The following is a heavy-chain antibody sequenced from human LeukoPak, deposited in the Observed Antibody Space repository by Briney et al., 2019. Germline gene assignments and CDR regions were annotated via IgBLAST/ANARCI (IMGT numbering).Heavy chain of an antibody. Sequence: GRSLRLSCAASGFTFSSYGMHWVRQPPGKGLEWVAVISYDGSNKYYADYVKGRFTISRDNSKNTLYLQMNSLRAEDTAVYYCAEDLMPWIQLWLPYFDLWSRGTLVTVSS. CDR2: ISYDGSNK. CDR3: AEDLMPWIQLWLPYFDL. CDR1: GFTFSSYG. V-gene: IGHV3-30*18. J-gene: IGHJ2*01. D-gene: IGHD5-18*01.